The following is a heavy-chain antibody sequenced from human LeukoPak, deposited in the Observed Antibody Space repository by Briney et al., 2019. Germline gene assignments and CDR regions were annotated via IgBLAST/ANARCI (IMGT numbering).Heavy chain of an antibody. Sequence: GGSLGLSCAASGFTFSSYAMSWVRQAPGKGLEWVSAIWSSSDNTYYADSVTGRFTISRDNSKNTLYLQMHSLRAEDTAVYYCARDQLLHNVDTAMSWGQGTLVTVSS. CDR3: ARDQLLHNVDTAMS. CDR1: GFTFSSYA. D-gene: IGHD5-18*01. V-gene: IGHV3-23*01. CDR2: IWSSSDNT. J-gene: IGHJ5*02.